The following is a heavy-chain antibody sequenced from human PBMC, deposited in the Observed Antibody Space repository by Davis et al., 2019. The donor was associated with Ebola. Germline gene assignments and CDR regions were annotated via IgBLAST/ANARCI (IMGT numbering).Heavy chain of an antibody. Sequence: SETLSLTCTVSGESVSSFYWSWIRQPPGKGLEWIGYIYNSRTTNYNPSLGSRVTISVDVSKNQFSLKLSSVTAADTAVYYCARGIVGATTGWGRGSLVTVSS. V-gene: IGHV4-59*02. D-gene: IGHD1-26*01. CDR3: ARGIVGATTG. J-gene: IGHJ1*01. CDR1: GESVSSFY. CDR2: IYNSRTT.